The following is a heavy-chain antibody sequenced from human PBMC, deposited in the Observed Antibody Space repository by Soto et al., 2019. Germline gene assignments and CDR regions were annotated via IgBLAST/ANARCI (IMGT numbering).Heavy chain of an antibody. CDR1: GFTFSSYA. Sequence: GGSLRLSCAASGFTFSSYAMSWVRQAPGKGLDWVSAISGSGGSTYYADSVKGRFTISRDNSKNTLYLQMNSLRAEDTAVYYCAKDQPEGSWFSSHAFDIWGQGTMVTVSS. CDR3: AKDQPEGSWFSSHAFDI. D-gene: IGHD6-13*01. CDR2: ISGSGGST. V-gene: IGHV3-23*01. J-gene: IGHJ3*02.